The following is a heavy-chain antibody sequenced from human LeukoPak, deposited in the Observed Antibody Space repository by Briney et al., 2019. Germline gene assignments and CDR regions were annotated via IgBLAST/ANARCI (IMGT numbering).Heavy chain of an antibody. CDR3: ARVKYSSGWYFDY. V-gene: IGHV4-38-2*01. CDR1: GYSISSGYY. CDR2: IYHSGST. Sequence: PSETLSLTCAVSGYSISSGYYWGWIRQPPGKGLEWIGSIYHSGSTYYNPSLKSRVTISVDTSKNQFSLKLCSVTAADTAVYYCARVKYSSGWYFDYWAQGTLVTVSS. D-gene: IGHD6-19*01. J-gene: IGHJ4*02.